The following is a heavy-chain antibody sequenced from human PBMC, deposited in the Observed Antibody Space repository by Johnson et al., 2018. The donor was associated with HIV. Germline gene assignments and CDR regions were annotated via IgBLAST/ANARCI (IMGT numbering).Heavy chain of an antibody. CDR2: INWNGGST. V-gene: IGHV3-20*04. J-gene: IGHJ3*02. CDR3: ARDGTGGDCSGGRCYDAFDS. Sequence: VQVVESGGGLAQPGGSLRLSCAASGFTFSSYAMSWVRQAPGKGLEWVSGINWNGGSTGYADSVKGRFTISRDNAKNSLYLQMNSLRAEDTALYYCARDGTGGDCSGGRCYDAFDSWGQGTMVTVSS. CDR1: GFTFSSYA. D-gene: IGHD2-15*01.